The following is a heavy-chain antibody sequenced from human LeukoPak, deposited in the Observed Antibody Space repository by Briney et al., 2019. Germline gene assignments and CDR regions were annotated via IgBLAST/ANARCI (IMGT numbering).Heavy chain of an antibody. D-gene: IGHD3-10*01. V-gene: IGHV1-18*01. Sequence: ASVKVSCKASGYTLTSYGISRVRQAPGQGLEWMGWISAYNGNTNYAQKLQGRVTMTTVTSTSTAYMELRSLRSDDTAVYYCARDYGSGSYPGEDAFDIWGQGTMVTVSS. CDR2: ISAYNGNT. CDR3: ARDYGSGSYPGEDAFDI. CDR1: GYTLTSYG. J-gene: IGHJ3*02.